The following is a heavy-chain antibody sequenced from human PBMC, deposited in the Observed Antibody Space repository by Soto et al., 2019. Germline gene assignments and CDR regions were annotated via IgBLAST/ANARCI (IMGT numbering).Heavy chain of an antibody. CDR1: GFTFDDYA. CDR2: ISGDGGST. CDR3: AKVGYSYGSFDY. V-gene: IGHV3-43*02. D-gene: IGHD5-18*01. J-gene: IGHJ4*02. Sequence: GGSLRLSCAASGFTFDDYAMHWVRQAPGKGLEWVSLISGDGGSTYYADSVKGRFTISRDNSENSLYLQMNSLRTEDTAVSYCAKVGYSYGSFDYWGQGTLVTVSS.